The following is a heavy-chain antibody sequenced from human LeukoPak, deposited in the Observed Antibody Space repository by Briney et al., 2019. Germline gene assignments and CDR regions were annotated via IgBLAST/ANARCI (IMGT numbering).Heavy chain of an antibody. J-gene: IGHJ4*02. CDR1: GGSFSGYY. CDR2: INHSGST. D-gene: IGHD3-22*01. CDR3: ARGAHIYYDSSDSIDY. V-gene: IGHV4-34*01. Sequence: SETPSLTCAVYGGSFSGYYWSWIRQPPGKGLEWIGEINHSGSTNYNPSLKSRVTISVDTSKNQFSLKLSSVTAADTAVYYCARGAHIYYDSSDSIDYWGQGTLVTVSS.